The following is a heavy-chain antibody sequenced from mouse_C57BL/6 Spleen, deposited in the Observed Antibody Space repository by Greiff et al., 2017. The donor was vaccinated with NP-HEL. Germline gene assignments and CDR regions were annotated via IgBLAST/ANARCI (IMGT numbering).Heavy chain of an antibody. J-gene: IGHJ3*01. CDR3: ARAGYDGYYPFAY. D-gene: IGHD2-3*01. CDR2: INYDGSST. V-gene: IGHV5-16*01. CDR1: GFTFSDYY. Sequence: EVKLVESEGGLVQPGSSMKLSCTASGFTFSDYYMAWVRQVPEKGLEWVANINYDGSSTYYLDSLQSRFIISRDNAKNMLYLQMSSLKSEDTATYYCARAGYDGYYPFAYWGQGTLVTVSA.